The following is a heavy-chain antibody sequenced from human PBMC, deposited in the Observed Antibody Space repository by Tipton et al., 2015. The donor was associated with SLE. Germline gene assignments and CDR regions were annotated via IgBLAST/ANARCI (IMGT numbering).Heavy chain of an antibody. V-gene: IGHV3-15*07. D-gene: IGHD3-9*01. Sequence: GSLRLSCAASGFTFTTYGMNWVRQAPGKGLEWVGRIKSKTDGGTTDYAAPVKGRFTISRDDSKNTLYLQMNSLKTEDTAVYYCTTGQYYDILTGYSYLIYWGQGTLVPVSS. CDR3: TTGQYYDILTGYSYLIY. J-gene: IGHJ4*02. CDR1: GFTFTTYG. CDR2: IKSKTDGGTT.